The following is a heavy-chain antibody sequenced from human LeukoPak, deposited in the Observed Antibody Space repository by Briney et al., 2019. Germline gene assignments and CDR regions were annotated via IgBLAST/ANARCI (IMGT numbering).Heavy chain of an antibody. CDR1: GYTFTSYD. CDR3: ARDLRFGGAY. D-gene: IGHD3-10*01. V-gene: IGHV1-2*06. J-gene: IGHJ4*02. CDR2: INPNSGGT. Sequence: ASVKVSCKASGYTFTSYDMHWVRQAPGQGLEWMGRINPNSGGTNYAQKCQGRVTITRDTSISTAYMELSRLRSDDTAVYYCARDLRFGGAYWGQGTLVTVSS.